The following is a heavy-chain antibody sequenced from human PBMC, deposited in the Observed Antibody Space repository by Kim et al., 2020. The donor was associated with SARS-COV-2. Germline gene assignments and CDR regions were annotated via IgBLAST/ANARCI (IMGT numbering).Heavy chain of an antibody. CDR3: ATRVDYGDYVTFDY. Sequence: ASVKVSCKVSGYTLTELSMHWVRQAPGKGLEWMGGFDPEDGETIYAQKFQGRVTMTEDTSTDTAYMELSSLRSEDTAVYYCATRVDYGDYVTFDYWGQGTLVTVSS. D-gene: IGHD4-17*01. CDR1: GYTLTELS. CDR2: FDPEDGET. V-gene: IGHV1-24*01. J-gene: IGHJ4*02.